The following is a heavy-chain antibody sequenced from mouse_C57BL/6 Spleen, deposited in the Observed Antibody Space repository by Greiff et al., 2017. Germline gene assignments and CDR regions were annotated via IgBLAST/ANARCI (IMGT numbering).Heavy chain of an antibody. CDR3: ARLVHCCGFDY. CDR2: INPSSGYT. J-gene: IGHJ2*01. CDR1: GYTFPSYK. D-gene: IGHD1-2*01. V-gene: IGHV1-4*01. Sequence: VKLMESGAELARPGASVKMSCKASGYTFPSYKMHWVKQRPGQGLEWIGYINPSSGYTKYNPKFKDKATLTADKSSSSAYMQLSSLTSEDTAVYYCARLVHCCGFDYWGQGTTLTVSS.